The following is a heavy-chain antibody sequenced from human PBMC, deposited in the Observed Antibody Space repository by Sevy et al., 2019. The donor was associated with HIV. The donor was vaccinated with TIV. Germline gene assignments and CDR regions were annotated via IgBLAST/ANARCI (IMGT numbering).Heavy chain of an antibody. V-gene: IGHV3-11*01. J-gene: IGHJ4*02. CDR2: ISNSGVI. D-gene: IGHD2-15*01. Sequence: GGSLRLSCAASGFTFSDYYMSWIRQAPGKGLEWLSYISNSGVIYYADSVKGRFTISRDNAKNSLYLQMNSLRAEDTAVYYCAKDILAPVLHFDYWGQGTLVTVSP. CDR1: GFTFSDYY. CDR3: AKDILAPVLHFDY.